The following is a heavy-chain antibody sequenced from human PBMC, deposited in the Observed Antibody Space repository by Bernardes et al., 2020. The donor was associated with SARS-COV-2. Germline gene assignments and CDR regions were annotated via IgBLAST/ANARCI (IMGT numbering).Heavy chain of an antibody. CDR3: ARLRRDNSGYYGFYWYFDL. CDR2: ISADNGNA. V-gene: IGHV1-18*01. D-gene: IGHD3-22*01. J-gene: IGHJ2*01. Sequence: ASVKVSCKTSGHTSNSYGLTWVRQAPGQGLEWMGWISADNGNADYAQKFQGRVTMTTDTSTSTAYMELRSLKSDDTAVFYCARLRRDNSGYYGFYWYFDLWGRGTLVTVSS. CDR1: GHTSNSYG.